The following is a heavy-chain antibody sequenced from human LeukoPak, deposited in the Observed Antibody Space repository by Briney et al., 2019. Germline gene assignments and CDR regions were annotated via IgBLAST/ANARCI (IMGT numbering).Heavy chain of an antibody. CDR1: GGSISSSSYY. CDR2: IYYSGSM. V-gene: IGHV4-39*01. D-gene: IGHD3-9*01. Sequence: SETLSLTCSVSGGSISSSSYYWGWIRQPPGEGLEWIGSIYYSGSMYYNPSLKSRLTIFVDTSKNQFSLKLSSVTAADTAVYYCARTESYDILTGYWYFDYWGQGILVTVSS. J-gene: IGHJ4*02. CDR3: ARTESYDILTGYWYFDY.